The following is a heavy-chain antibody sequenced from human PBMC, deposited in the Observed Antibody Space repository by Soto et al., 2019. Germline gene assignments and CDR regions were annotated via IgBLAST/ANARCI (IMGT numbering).Heavy chain of an antibody. CDR1: GYSFTNYW. CDR2: IYPGDSDT. CDR3: ARLTASSPYYYYGMDV. V-gene: IGHV5-51*01. J-gene: IGHJ6*02. Sequence: GESLKISCKGSGYSFTNYWIAWVRQMPGKGLEWMGIIYPGDSDTRYSPSFEGQIIISADKSNSSAYLQWSSLKASDTAMFYCARLTASSPYYYYGMDVWGQRTTVTVSS. D-gene: IGHD2-21*02.